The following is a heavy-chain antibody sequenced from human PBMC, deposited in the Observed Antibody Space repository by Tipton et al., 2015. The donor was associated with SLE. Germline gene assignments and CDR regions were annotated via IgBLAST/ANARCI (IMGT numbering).Heavy chain of an antibody. Sequence: TLSLTCAVYGGSFSGYYWSWIRQPPGKGVEWIGEINHSGSTNYNPSLKSRVTISVDTSKNQFSLKLSSVTAADTAVYYCAREVVAYDAFDIWGQGTMVTVSS. CDR3: AREVVAYDAFDI. D-gene: IGHD2-2*01. J-gene: IGHJ3*02. CDR1: GGSFSGYY. CDR2: INHSGST. V-gene: IGHV4-34*01.